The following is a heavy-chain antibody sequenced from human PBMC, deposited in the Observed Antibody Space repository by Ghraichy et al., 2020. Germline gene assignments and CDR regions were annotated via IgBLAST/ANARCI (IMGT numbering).Heavy chain of an antibody. CDR2: ISYDGSNK. J-gene: IGHJ6*02. CDR1: GFTFSSYG. D-gene: IGHD1-26*01. Sequence: GGSLRLSCAASGFTFSSYGMHWVRQAPGKGLEWVAVISYDGSNKYYADSVKGRFTISRDNSKNTLYLQMNSLRAEDTAVYYCAKDHEEGYLSGGYYYYGMDVWGQGTTVTVSS. V-gene: IGHV3-30*18. CDR3: AKDHEEGYLSGGYYYYGMDV.